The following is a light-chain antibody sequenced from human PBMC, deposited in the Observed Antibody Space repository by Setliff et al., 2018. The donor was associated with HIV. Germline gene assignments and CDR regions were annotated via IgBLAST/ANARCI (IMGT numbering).Light chain of an antibody. J-gene: IGLJ1*01. V-gene: IGLV2-11*01. Sequence: QSALTQPRSVSGSPGQSVTFSCTGSSSDVGAYDYVSWYQQHPGKAPKLIIFDVTKRPSGVPDRFSGSKSGNTASLTISGLRAEDEADYHCCSYAGSYTFIFGTGTKVTV. CDR1: SSDVGAYDY. CDR2: DVT. CDR3: CSYAGSYTFI.